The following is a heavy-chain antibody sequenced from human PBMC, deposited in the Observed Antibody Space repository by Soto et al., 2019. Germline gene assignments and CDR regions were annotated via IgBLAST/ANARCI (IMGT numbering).Heavy chain of an antibody. CDR2: MKSKSDDGSK. CDR3: TTYTNLHYDSWSGRGPSYGMDV. Sequence: GGSLIPSCAASGCTFSDVWMNWVRQAPGEGLEWVGRMKSKSDDGSKHYAAPAKGRFTISRDDSKNTMYLQMNSLKTEDRAVYYCTTYTNLHYDSWSGRGPSYGMDVWGQGTTVTVSS. V-gene: IGHV3-15*01. J-gene: IGHJ6*02. D-gene: IGHD3-3*01. CDR1: GCTFSDVW.